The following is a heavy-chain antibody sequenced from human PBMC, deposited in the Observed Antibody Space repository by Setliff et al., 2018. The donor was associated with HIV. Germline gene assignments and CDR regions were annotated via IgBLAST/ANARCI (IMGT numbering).Heavy chain of an antibody. Sequence: TSETLSLTCTVSGGSISSYYWTWIRQPPGKGLEWIGYIYYSGSPNYNPSLKSRVTISVDTSKNQFSLNLSSVTAADTAVYYCARATTTPIAGMLAPPPDYWGQGTLVTVSS. D-gene: IGHD6-13*01. CDR1: GGSISSYY. CDR2: IYYSGSP. J-gene: IGHJ4*02. CDR3: ARATTTPIAGMLAPPPDY. V-gene: IGHV4-59*01.